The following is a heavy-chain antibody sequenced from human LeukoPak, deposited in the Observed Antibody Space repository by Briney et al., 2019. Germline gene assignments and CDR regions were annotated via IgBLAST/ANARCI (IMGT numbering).Heavy chain of an antibody. CDR3: ARHDSYALGSHPLDV. CDR2: IYHSGST. V-gene: IGHV4-30-2*01. Sequence: SQTLSLTCAVSGGSISSGGYSWSWSRQPPGKGLEWIGYIYHSGSTYYNPSLKSRVTISVDRSKNQFSLKVNSVTATDTAVYFCARHDSYALGSHPLDVWGQGTTVIVSS. J-gene: IGHJ6*02. D-gene: IGHD3-10*01. CDR1: GGSISSGGYS.